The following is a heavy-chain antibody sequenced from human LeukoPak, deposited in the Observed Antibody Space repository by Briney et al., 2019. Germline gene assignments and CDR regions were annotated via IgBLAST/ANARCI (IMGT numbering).Heavy chain of an antibody. Sequence: SGPTLVNPTQTLTLTCSFSGFSLTTSGVGVGWVRQPPGKALEWLALIYWNDYKPYSPTLKSRLTIGKDTTKNQVVLTMTDMDPVDTGTYYCARRRGGSGSYYFDYWGQGILVTVSS. D-gene: IGHD3-10*01. CDR3: ARRRGGSGSYYFDY. CDR2: IYWNDYK. J-gene: IGHJ4*02. V-gene: IGHV2-5*01. CDR1: GFSLTTSGVG.